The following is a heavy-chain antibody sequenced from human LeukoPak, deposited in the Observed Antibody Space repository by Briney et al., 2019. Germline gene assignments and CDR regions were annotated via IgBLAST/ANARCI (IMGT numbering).Heavy chain of an antibody. D-gene: IGHD6-13*01. Sequence: ASVKVSCKASGYTFTSYGISWVRQAPGQGLEWMGWISAYNGNTNYAQELQGRVTMTTDTSTSTAYMELRSLRSDDTAVYYCARVPLLRYSSSWYYFDYWGQGTLVTVSS. V-gene: IGHV1-18*01. J-gene: IGHJ4*02. CDR1: GYTFTSYG. CDR2: ISAYNGNT. CDR3: ARVPLLRYSSSWYYFDY.